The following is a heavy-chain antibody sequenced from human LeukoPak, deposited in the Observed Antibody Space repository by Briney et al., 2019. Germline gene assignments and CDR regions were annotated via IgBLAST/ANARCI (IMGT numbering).Heavy chain of an antibody. D-gene: IGHD6-6*01. CDR2: ISSSGTAV. CDR1: GFNFSDYY. V-gene: IGHV3-11*01. Sequence: GGSLRLSCAASGFNFSDYYMTWIRQAPGKGLEWVSYISSSGTAVYYPDSMKGRFTISRDNAKNSLYLQMNSLRAEDTAVYYCARATSDAFDIWGQGTMVTVSS. J-gene: IGHJ3*02. CDR3: ARATSDAFDI.